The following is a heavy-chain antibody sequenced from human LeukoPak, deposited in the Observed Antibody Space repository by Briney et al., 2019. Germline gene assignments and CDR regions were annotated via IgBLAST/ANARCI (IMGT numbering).Heavy chain of an antibody. D-gene: IGHD3-22*01. CDR1: GYSFTSYW. V-gene: IGHV5-51*01. CDR2: IYPGDSDT. CDR3: ARRPTYDSSGYYPNWFDP. Sequence: GESLKISCKGSGYSFTSYWIGWVRQMPGKGLEWMGIIYPGDSDTRYSPSFQGQVTISADKSISTAYLQWSSLKASDTAMYYCARRPTYDSSGYYPNWFDPWGQGTMVTASS. J-gene: IGHJ5*02.